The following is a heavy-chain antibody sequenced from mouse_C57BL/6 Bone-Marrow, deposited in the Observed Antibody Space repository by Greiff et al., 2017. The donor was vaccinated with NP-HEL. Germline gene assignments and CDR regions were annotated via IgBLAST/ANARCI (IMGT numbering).Heavy chain of an antibody. CDR2: IDPSDSYT. D-gene: IGHD1-1*01. V-gene: IGHV1-50*01. Sequence: QVHVKQPGAELVKPGASVKLSCKASGYTFTSYWMQWVKQRPGQGLEWIGEIDPSDSYTNYNQKFKGKAKLTVDTSSSTAYMQLSSLTSEDSAVYYCARSSYYGSSYPYYFDYWGQGTTLTVSS. J-gene: IGHJ2*01. CDR1: GYTFTSYW. CDR3: ARSSYYGSSYPYYFDY.